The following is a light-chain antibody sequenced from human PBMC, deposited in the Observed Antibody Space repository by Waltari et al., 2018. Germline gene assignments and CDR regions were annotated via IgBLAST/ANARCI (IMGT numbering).Light chain of an antibody. CDR3: CSYAGTYINYV. V-gene: IGLV2-11*01. CDR1: SSDVGDYDF. Sequence: QSALTQPRSVSGSPGQSFTISCPGTSSDVGDYDFFSWYQHHPDKAPKLIIYDVNKRPSGVPDRFSGSKSDNTASLTISGLQAEDEADYYCCSYAGTYINYVFGSGTTVTVL. CDR2: DVN. J-gene: IGLJ1*01.